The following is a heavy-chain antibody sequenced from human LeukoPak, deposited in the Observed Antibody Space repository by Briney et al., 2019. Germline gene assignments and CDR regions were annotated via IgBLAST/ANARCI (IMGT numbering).Heavy chain of an antibody. Sequence: SETLSLTCTVSGGSISSYYWSWIRQPPGKGLEWIGYIYYSGSTNYNPSLKSRVTISVDTSKNQFSLKLSSVTAADTAVYYCARTAAAVAFDIWGQGTMVTVSS. CDR3: ARTAAAVAFDI. CDR2: IYYSGST. J-gene: IGHJ3*02. D-gene: IGHD6-13*01. V-gene: IGHV4-59*01. CDR1: GGSISSYY.